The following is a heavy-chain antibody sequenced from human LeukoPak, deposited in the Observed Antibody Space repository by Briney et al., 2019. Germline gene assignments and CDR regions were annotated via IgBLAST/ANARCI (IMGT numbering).Heavy chain of an antibody. Sequence: SETLSLTCTVSGGSISSYYWSWIRQPPGKGLEWIGYIYHSGSTNYNPSVKSRVTISVDTSKNQFSLKLSSVTAADTAVYYCARVDSSVDAFDIWGQGTMVTVSS. V-gene: IGHV4-59*01. J-gene: IGHJ3*02. CDR2: IYHSGST. CDR3: ARVDSSVDAFDI. CDR1: GGSISSYY. D-gene: IGHD3-22*01.